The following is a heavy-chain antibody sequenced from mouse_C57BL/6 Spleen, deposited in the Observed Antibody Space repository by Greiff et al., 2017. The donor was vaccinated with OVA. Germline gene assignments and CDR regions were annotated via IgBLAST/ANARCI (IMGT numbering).Heavy chain of an antibody. CDR3: AGNYEGTMDY. V-gene: IGHV3-6*01. Sequence: EVQRVESGPGLVKPSQSLSLTCSVTGYSITSGYYWNWIRQFPGNKLEWMGYISYDGSNKYNPSLKNRISITRDTSKNQFFLKLNSVTTEDTATYYCAGNYEGTMDYWGQGTSVTVSS. J-gene: IGHJ4*01. D-gene: IGHD2-1*01. CDR1: GYSITSGYY. CDR2: ISYDGSN.